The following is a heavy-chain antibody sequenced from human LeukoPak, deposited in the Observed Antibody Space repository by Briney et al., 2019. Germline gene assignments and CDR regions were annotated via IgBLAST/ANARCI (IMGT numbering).Heavy chain of an antibody. V-gene: IGHV3-23*01. CDR1: GFTFSSYD. J-gene: IGHJ6*02. CDR3: AKDIYGSGSRYYYYGMDV. CDR2: VTASGGST. Sequence: PGGSLRLSCAASGFTFSSYDMSWVRQAPGKGLEWVSAVTASGGSTNYGDSVKGRFTISRDNSKNTLYLQMNSLRAEDTALYYCAKDIYGSGSRYYYYGMDVWGQGTTVTASS. D-gene: IGHD3-10*01.